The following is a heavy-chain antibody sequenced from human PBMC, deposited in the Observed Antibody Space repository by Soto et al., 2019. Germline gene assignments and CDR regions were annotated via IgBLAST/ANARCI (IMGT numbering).Heavy chain of an antibody. J-gene: IGHJ5*02. Sequence: LSLTCTVSGGSISSYYWSWIRQPPGKGLEWIGYIYYSGSTNYNPSLKSRVTISVDTSKNQFSLKLSSVTAADTAVYYCARGSYDFWSGYLGGWFGPRGQGTLVTVSS. CDR2: IYYSGST. CDR3: ARGSYDFWSGYLGGWFGP. CDR1: GGSISSYY. V-gene: IGHV4-59*01. D-gene: IGHD3-3*01.